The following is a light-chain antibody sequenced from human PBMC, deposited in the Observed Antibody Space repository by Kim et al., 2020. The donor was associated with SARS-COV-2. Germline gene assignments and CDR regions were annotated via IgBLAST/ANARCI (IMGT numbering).Light chain of an antibody. Sequence: GDSVTITCRASQSISSWLAWYQLKPGKPPKLLIYDVSSLESGVPSRVSGSGSGTEFTLTISSLQPDDFATYYCQQYNKYPYTFGQGTKLEI. J-gene: IGKJ2*01. CDR1: QSISSW. CDR3: QQYNKYPYT. V-gene: IGKV1-5*01. CDR2: DVS.